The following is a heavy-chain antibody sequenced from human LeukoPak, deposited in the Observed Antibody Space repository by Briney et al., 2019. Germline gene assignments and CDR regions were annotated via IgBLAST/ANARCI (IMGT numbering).Heavy chain of an antibody. CDR1: GGSISSYY. CDR2: IYYSGST. CDR3: AILSGSSGWYLVLAFDY. D-gene: IGHD6-19*01. Sequence: PSETLSLTCTVSGGSISSYYWSWIRQPPGKGLEWIGYIYYSGSTNYNPSLKSRVTISVDTSKNQFSLKLSSVTAAGTAVYYCAILSGSSGWYLVLAFDYGGRETLVTVSS. V-gene: IGHV4-59*01. J-gene: IGHJ4*02.